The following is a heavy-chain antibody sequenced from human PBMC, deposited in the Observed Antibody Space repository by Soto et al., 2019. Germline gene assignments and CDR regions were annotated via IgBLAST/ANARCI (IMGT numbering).Heavy chain of an antibody. J-gene: IGHJ4*02. CDR2: IYYSGNT. Sequence: SETLSLTCTVSGGSISSSSDYWGWIRQPPGKGLEWIGSIYYSGNTYYNPSLKSRVTISVDTSKNHFSLKLNSMTAADTAVYNCARHNYGSGSTYFDYWGQGTLVTVSS. V-gene: IGHV4-39*01. CDR1: GGSISSSSDY. D-gene: IGHD3-10*01. CDR3: ARHNYGSGSTYFDY.